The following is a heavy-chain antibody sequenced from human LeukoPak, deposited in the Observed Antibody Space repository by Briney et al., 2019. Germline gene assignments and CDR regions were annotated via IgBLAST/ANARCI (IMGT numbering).Heavy chain of an antibody. CDR2: ISGSGGST. Sequence: PGGCLRLSCAASGFTFSSYAMSWVPQAPGKGLGWVLAISGSGGSTYYADSVKGRFTISRDNSKNTLPVQMNSLLGDGPAVCYCAMGEPIKAPRLIELVRSREASHASDS. CDR1: GFTFSSYA. CDR3: AMGEPIKAPRLIELVRSREASHASDS. J-gene: IGHJ5*01. D-gene: IGHD1-26*01. V-gene: IGHV3-23*01.